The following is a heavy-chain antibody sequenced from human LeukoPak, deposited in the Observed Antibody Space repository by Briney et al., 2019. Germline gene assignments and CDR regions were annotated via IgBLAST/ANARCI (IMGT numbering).Heavy chain of an antibody. CDR2: ITGSGGTT. CDR1: GFTFSTYA. Sequence: GGSLRLSCAASGFTFSTYAMSWVCQAPGKGLNWVSTITGSGGTTYYADSVKGRFTISRDNSKNTLFLQMHSLRAEDTAIYYCAKGITAADTGLDYWGQGTLVTVSS. D-gene: IGHD6-13*01. V-gene: IGHV3-23*01. CDR3: AKGITAADTGLDY. J-gene: IGHJ4*02.